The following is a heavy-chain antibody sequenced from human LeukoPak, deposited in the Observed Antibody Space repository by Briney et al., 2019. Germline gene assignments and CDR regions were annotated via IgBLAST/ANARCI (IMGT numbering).Heavy chain of an antibody. CDR3: ASRDCSSTSCHEGYNWFDP. V-gene: IGHV4-39*01. CDR1: GGSISSSTYY. D-gene: IGHD2-2*01. J-gene: IGHJ5*02. Sequence: PSETLSLTCSVSGGSISSSTYYWGWIRQPPGKGLEWIGSIYYTGSTYYNPSLKSRVTISVDTSNNQLSLKLTSVTAADTAVYYCASRDCSSTSCHEGYNWFDPWGQGILVSVSS. CDR2: IYYTGST.